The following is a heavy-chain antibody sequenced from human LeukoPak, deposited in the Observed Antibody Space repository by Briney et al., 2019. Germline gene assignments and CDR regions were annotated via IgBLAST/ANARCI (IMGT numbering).Heavy chain of an antibody. J-gene: IGHJ4*02. CDR3: ARLGPRITMVRGVKVFDY. CDR2: IYHSGST. Sequence: SETLSLTCTVSGGSISSYYWSWIRQPPGKGLEWIGYIYHSGSTYYNPSLKSRVTISVDRSKNQFSLKLSSVTAADTAVYYCARLGPRITMVRGVKVFDYWGQGTLVTVSS. V-gene: IGHV4-59*12. CDR1: GGSISSYY. D-gene: IGHD3-10*01.